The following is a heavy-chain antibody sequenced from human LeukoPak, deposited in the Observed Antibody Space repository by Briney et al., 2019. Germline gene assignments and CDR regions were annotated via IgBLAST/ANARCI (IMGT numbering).Heavy chain of an antibody. D-gene: IGHD3-9*01. Sequence: SQTLSLTCAISGDSVSSNSAAWNWIRQSPSRGLEWLGRTYYRSKWYNDYAVSVKSRITINPDTSKNQFSLQLNSVTPEDTAVYYCARDRRPHRYFDLSPRGTLYYFDYWGQGTLVTVSS. CDR3: ARDRRPHRYFDLSPRGTLYYFDY. J-gene: IGHJ4*02. CDR1: GDSVSSNSAA. V-gene: IGHV6-1*01. CDR2: TYYRSKWYN.